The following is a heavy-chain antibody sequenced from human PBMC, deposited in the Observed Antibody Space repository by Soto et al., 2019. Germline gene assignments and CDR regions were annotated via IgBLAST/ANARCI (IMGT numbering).Heavy chain of an antibody. D-gene: IGHD5-18*01. V-gene: IGHV4-39*01. CDR3: TCIFSGGYGYGFYYYGMDV. Sequence: PSETLSLTCTVSGGSISSSSYYWGWIRQPPGKGLEWIGSFFYSWSTYYNPSLKSRVTISVDTSKSQFSLKLSSVTAADTAVYYCTCIFSGGYGYGFYYYGMDVWGQGTTVTVS. CDR2: FFYSWST. J-gene: IGHJ6*02. CDR1: GGSISSSSYY.